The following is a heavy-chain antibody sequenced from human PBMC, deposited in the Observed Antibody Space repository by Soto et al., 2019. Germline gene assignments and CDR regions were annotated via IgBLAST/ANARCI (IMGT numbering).Heavy chain of an antibody. CDR1: GYTFSTYW. CDR2: IDPSDSYT. CDR3: ARGGISNQKWFDP. Sequence: GDSLKISCEDSGYTFSTYWISWVRQTPGKGLGWMGEIDPSDSYTIYSPSFQGHVTISSDKPARTAYLEWSSLKASDTAVYYCARGGISNQKWFDPWGQGTLVTVSS. D-gene: IGHD1-20*01. J-gene: IGHJ5*02. V-gene: IGHV5-10-1*01.